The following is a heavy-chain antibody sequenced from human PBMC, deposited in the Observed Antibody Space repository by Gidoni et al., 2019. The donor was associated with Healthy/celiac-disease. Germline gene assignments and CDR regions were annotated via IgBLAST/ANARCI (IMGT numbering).Heavy chain of an antibody. CDR1: GYTFTSYY. J-gene: IGHJ4*02. CDR3: ARDPGIVVATSEYFDY. V-gene: IGHV1-46*03. D-gene: IGHD3-22*01. Sequence: QVQLVQSGAEVKKPGASVKVSCKASGYTFTSYYMHWVRQAPGQGLEWMGIINPSGGSTSYAQKFQGRVTMTRDTSTSTVYMELSSLRSEDTAVYYCARDPGIVVATSEYFDYWGQGTLVTVSS. CDR2: INPSGGST.